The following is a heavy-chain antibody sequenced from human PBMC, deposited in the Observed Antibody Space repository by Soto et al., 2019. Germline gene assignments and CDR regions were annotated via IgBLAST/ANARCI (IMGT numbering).Heavy chain of an antibody. CDR2: INHSGST. Sequence: QVQLQQWGAGLLKPSETLSLTCAVYGGSFSGYYWSWIRQPPGKGLEWIGEINHSGSTNYNTSLKSRVTISVDTSKNQFSLKLSSVTAADTAVYYCASSGEWRPFDYWGQGTLVTVSS. J-gene: IGHJ4*02. V-gene: IGHV4-34*01. CDR1: GGSFSGYY. D-gene: IGHD1-26*01. CDR3: ASSGEWRPFDY.